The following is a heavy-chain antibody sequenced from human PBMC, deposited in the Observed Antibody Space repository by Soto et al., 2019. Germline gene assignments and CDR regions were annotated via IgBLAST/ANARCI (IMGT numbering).Heavy chain of an antibody. V-gene: IGHV4-34*01. D-gene: IGHD3-9*01. CDR3: ARVLRERSGFTGSLDYYYYYYMDV. CDR1: GGSFSGYY. J-gene: IGHJ6*03. CDR2: INHSGST. Sequence: NPSATLSLTCAVYGGSFSGYYWSWIRQPPGKGLEWIGEINHSGSTNYNPSLKSRVTISVDTSKNQFSLKLSSVTAADTAVYYCARVLRERSGFTGSLDYYYYYYMDVSGKGTTVTVSS.